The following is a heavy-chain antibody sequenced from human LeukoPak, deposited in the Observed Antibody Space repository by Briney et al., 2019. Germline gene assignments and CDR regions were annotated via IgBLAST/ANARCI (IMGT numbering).Heavy chain of an antibody. CDR1: GYTFTGYY. D-gene: IGHD1-1*01. CDR3: ARVATGTTFDY. CDR2: INPSGGST. J-gene: IGHJ4*02. Sequence: ASVKVSCKAAGYTFTGYYMHWVRQAPGQGLEWMGIINPSGGSTSYAQKFQGRVTMTRDTSTSTVYMELSSLRSEDTAVYYCARVATGTTFDYWGQGTLVTVSS. V-gene: IGHV1-46*01.